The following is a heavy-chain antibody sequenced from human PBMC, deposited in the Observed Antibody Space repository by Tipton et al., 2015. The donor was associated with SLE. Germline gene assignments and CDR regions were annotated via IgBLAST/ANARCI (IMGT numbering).Heavy chain of an antibody. CDR3: AKATGSWPYYFDY. V-gene: IGHV4-4*07. CDR1: GGSINSYY. Sequence: TLSLTCTVSGGSINSYYWTWIRQPAGKGLEWIGRIHTSETTAYNPSLKSRVTMSIDTSNNQFSLKLTSVTAADTAVYFCAKATGSWPYYFDYWGQGALVTVSS. D-gene: IGHD6-13*01. J-gene: IGHJ4*02. CDR2: IHTSETT.